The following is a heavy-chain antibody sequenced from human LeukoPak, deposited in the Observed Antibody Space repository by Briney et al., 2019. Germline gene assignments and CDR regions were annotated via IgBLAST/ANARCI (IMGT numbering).Heavy chain of an antibody. J-gene: IGHJ4*02. CDR1: GGSISGYY. CDR2: IFYSGNT. CDR3: ASVPAL. V-gene: IGHV4-59*08. Sequence: PSETLSLTCTVSGGSISGYYWNWIRQPPGKGLEWIGYIFYSGNTNYNPSLKSRLTISVDTSKNHFSLKLSSVTAADTAVYYCASVPALWGQGALVTVSS.